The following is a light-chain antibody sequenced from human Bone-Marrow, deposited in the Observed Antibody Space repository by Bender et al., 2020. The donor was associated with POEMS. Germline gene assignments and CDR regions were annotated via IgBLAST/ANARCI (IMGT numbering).Light chain of an antibody. V-gene: IGLV3-25*03. CDR3: QSLDSSGTYV. Sequence: SYELTQPPSESVSPGQTARITCSGDALAKQYAFWYQQKPGQAPVLVIFKDSERPSGIPKRFSGSSAGTTVTLTISGVRAEDEADYYCQSLDSSGTYVFGTGTKVTVL. CDR1: ALAKQY. J-gene: IGLJ1*01. CDR2: KDS.